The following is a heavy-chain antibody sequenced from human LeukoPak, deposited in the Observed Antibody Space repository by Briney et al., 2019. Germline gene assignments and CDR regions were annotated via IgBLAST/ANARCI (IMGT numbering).Heavy chain of an antibody. Sequence: SETLSLTCTVSGGSMSSYSWSWIRQPPGEGLEWIGFTYYSGSTNYNPSLKSRVTISVDTSKNQFSLKVNSVTAADTAVYYCARHRTSGWGLDYWGQGTLVIVSS. CDR2: TYYSGST. CDR1: GGSMSSYS. V-gene: IGHV4-59*08. CDR3: ARHRTSGWGLDY. J-gene: IGHJ4*02. D-gene: IGHD6-19*01.